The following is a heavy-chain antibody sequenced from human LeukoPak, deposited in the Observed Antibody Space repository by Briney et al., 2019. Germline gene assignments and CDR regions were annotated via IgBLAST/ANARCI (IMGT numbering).Heavy chain of an antibody. CDR2: IYSGGSS. CDR1: GFTVSSNY. CDR3: ARRGITMVRGDLYYYGMDV. V-gene: IGHV3-53*04. Sequence: PGGSLRLSCAASGFTVSSNYMNWVRQAPGKGLEWVSVIYSGGSSYYADSVKGRFTISRHNSKNTLYLQMNSLRPEDTAVYYCARRGITMVRGDLYYYGMDVWGQGTTVTVSS. J-gene: IGHJ6*02. D-gene: IGHD3-10*01.